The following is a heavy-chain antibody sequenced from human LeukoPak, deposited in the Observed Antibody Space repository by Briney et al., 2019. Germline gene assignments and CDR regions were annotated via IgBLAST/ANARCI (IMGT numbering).Heavy chain of an antibody. V-gene: IGHV4-30-2*01. CDR2: IYHSGST. D-gene: IGHD6-13*01. CDR3: ARFSRSSWAAY. Sequence: SETLSLTCAVSGGSISSGGYSWSWIRQPPGKGLEWIGYIYHSGSTYYNPSLKSRVTISVDRSKNQFSLKLSSVTAADTAVYYCARFSRSSWAAYWGQGTLVTVSS. J-gene: IGHJ4*02. CDR1: GGSISSGGYS.